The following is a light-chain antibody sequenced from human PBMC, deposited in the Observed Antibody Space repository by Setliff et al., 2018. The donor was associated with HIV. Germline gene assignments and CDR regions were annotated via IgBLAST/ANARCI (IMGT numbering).Light chain of an antibody. CDR2: DVS. J-gene: IGLJ1*01. CDR1: RSDIGTYNY. CDR3: SSYTTSSTRV. Sequence: QSALTQPASVSGSPGQSITISCNGSRSDIGTYNYVSWYQQHPGKAPKLMIYDVSNRPSGVSDRFSGSKSGNTASLTISGVQAEDEADYYCSSYTTSSTRVLGTGTKVTVL. V-gene: IGLV2-14*01.